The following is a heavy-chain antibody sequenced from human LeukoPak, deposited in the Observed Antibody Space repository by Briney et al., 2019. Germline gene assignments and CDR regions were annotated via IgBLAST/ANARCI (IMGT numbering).Heavy chain of an antibody. CDR1: GFTFSNSD. J-gene: IGHJ2*01. V-gene: IGHV3-13*01. CDR2: IGTVGDT. Sequence: GGSLRLSCAASGFTFSNSDMHWVRQAAGKGLEWVSAIGTVGDTYYPDSVKGRFTISRENAKNSLYLQMNSLRAGNTAVYYCAREMGDKYSSSWALDLWGRGTLVTVSS. D-gene: IGHD6-13*01. CDR3: AREMGDKYSSSWALDL.